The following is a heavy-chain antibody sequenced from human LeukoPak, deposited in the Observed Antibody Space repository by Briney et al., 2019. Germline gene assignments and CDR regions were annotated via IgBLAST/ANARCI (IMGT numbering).Heavy chain of an antibody. CDR2: IIPIFGTA. Sequence: AASVKVSCKASGGTFSSYAISWVRQAPGQGLEWMGGIIPIFGTANYAQKFQGRVTITTDESTGTAYMELSSLRSEDTAVYYCAIVVVPAAMFFDYWGQGTLVTVSS. CDR3: AIVVVPAAMFFDY. V-gene: IGHV1-69*05. D-gene: IGHD2-2*01. CDR1: GGTFSSYA. J-gene: IGHJ4*02.